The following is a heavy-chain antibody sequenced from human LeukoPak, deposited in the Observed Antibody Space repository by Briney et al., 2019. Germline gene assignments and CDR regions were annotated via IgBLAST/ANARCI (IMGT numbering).Heavy chain of an antibody. J-gene: IGHJ4*02. Sequence: SETLSLTCTVSGGSISTNYWSWIRQPPGKGLEGIGNIFYSGRNNYNPSLRSRVTMSVDTSKKQFSLKLSSVTAADTAVYYCARLRCSGGSCYDDYWGQGTLVTVSS. D-gene: IGHD2-15*01. CDR1: GGSISTNY. V-gene: IGHV4-59*01. CDR3: ARLRCSGGSCYDDY. CDR2: IFYSGRN.